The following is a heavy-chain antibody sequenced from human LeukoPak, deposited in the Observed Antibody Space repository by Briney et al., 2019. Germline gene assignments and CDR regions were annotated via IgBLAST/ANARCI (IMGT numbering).Heavy chain of an antibody. Sequence: GGSLRLSCAASGFTFSSYWMHWIRQAPGKGLEWVSYISSSGSTIYYADSVKGRFTISRDNTKNSLYLQMNSLRAEDTAVYYCATLNAGKVAGTPPPPFVDYWGQGTLVTVSS. J-gene: IGHJ4*02. CDR1: GFTFSSYW. CDR2: ISSSGSTI. D-gene: IGHD6-19*01. V-gene: IGHV3-11*01. CDR3: ATLNAGKVAGTPPPPFVDY.